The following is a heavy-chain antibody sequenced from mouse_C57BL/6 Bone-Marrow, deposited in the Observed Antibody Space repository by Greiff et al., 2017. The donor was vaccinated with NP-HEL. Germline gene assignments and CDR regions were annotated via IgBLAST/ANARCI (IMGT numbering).Heavy chain of an antibody. Sequence: VQLQQSGPGLVQPSQSLSITCTVSGFSLTSYGVHWVRQSPGKGLEWLGVIWRGGSTDYNAAFMSRLGITKDNSKSQVFFKMNSLQADDTAIYYCANQLALDWYFDVWGTGTTVTVSS. CDR3: ANQLALDWYFDV. V-gene: IGHV2-5*01. D-gene: IGHD4-1*02. J-gene: IGHJ1*03. CDR2: IWRGGST. CDR1: GFSLTSYG.